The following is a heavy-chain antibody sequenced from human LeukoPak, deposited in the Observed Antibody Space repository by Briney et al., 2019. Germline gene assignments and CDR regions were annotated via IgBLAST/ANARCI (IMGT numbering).Heavy chain of an antibody. CDR1: GFTFSSYA. CDR3: TRDPRLTDY. Sequence: GGALRLSCAASGFTFSSYAMHWVREAPGKGLECLSYISPTGPYISYADSVKGRFTISRDNAKNSLYLQMNSLRADDTAVYYCTRDPRLTDYWGQGTLVTVSS. V-gene: IGHV3-21*05. J-gene: IGHJ4*02. CDR2: ISPTGPYI.